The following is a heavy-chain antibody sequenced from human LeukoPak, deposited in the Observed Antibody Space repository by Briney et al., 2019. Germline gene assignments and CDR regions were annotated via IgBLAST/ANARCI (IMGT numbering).Heavy chain of an antibody. Sequence: PSETLSLTCTVSGGSISNYYWSWIRQPAGKELEWIGRINRSGGTNYNPSLKSRVTMSVDTSKNQFSLRLSSVTAADTAVYYCARGLAAAVWGQGTLVTVSS. CDR2: INRSGGT. CDR1: GGSISNYY. J-gene: IGHJ4*02. CDR3: ARGLAAAV. V-gene: IGHV4-4*07. D-gene: IGHD6-13*01.